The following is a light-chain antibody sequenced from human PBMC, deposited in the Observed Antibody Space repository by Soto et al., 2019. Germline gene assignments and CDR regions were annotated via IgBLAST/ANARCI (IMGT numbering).Light chain of an antibody. J-gene: IGLJ2*01. CDR1: SSDVGGYNY. V-gene: IGLV2-8*01. Sequence: QSALTQPPSASGSPGQSVTISCNGTSSDVGGYNYVSWYQQHPGKAPKLMIYEVSKRPSGVPDRFSGSKSGNTASLTVSGLQAEDEVDYYCSSYAGSNNFVFGGGTKLTVL. CDR3: SSYAGSNNFV. CDR2: EVS.